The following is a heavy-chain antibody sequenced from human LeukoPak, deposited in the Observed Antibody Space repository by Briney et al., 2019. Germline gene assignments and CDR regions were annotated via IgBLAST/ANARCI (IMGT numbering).Heavy chain of an antibody. CDR2: ISSSSSYI. CDR1: GFTFSSYS. J-gene: IGHJ4*02. CDR3: AGALEGYSYGTTSDY. D-gene: IGHD5-18*01. Sequence: GGSLRLSCAASGFTFSSYSMNWVRQAPGKGLEWVSSISSSSSYIYYADSVKGRFTISRDNAKNSLYLQMNSLRAEDTAVYYCAGALEGYSYGTTSDYWGQGTLVTVSS. V-gene: IGHV3-21*01.